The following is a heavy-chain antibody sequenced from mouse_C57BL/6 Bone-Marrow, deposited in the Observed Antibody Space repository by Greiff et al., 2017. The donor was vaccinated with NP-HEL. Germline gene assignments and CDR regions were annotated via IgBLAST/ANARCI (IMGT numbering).Heavy chain of an antibody. CDR2: FYPCNDDT. CDR1: GYTFTTYD. D-gene: IGHD1-1*01. Sequence: QVQLQQSGPELVKPGASVKLSCKASGYTFTTYDINWVKQKPGQSLEWIGCFYPCNDDTKYNEKFKGKATLTVDTSPSRAYLELHSLSSEDCAVYGCAREWYYGFADWGQGTLVTVSA. V-gene: IGHV1-85*01. CDR3: AREWYYGFAD. J-gene: IGHJ3*01.